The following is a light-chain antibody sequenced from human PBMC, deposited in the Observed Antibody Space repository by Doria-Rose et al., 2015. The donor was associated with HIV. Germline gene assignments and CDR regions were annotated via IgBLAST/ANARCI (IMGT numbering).Light chain of an antibody. CDR1: QGIGSD. J-gene: IGKJ2*01. Sequence: TQSPATLSVSPGERATLSCRASQGIGSDLAWYQQKPGQAPRLLVYRASIRATGIPPRFTGGGSGTEFTLTISSLQSEDFAVYFCQQYSQWPPYTFGQGAKLEVK. V-gene: IGKV3-15*01. CDR2: RAS. CDR3: QQYSQWPPYT.